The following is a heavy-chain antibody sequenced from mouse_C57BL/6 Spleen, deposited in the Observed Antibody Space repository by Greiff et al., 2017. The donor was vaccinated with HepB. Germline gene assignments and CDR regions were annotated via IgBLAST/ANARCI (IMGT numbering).Heavy chain of an antibody. V-gene: IGHV10-1*01. CDR3: VRHYAYQYYLDY. J-gene: IGHJ2*01. CDR1: GFSFNTYA. Sequence: EVQLVESGGGLVQPKGSLKLSCAASGFSFNTYAMNWVRQAPGKGLEWVASIRSKSNNYATYYADSVKDRFTISRDYSERMLYLQMNNLKTDDTAMYYCVRHYAYQYYLDYWGQGTTLTVSS. D-gene: IGHD2-2*01. CDR2: IRSKSNNYAT.